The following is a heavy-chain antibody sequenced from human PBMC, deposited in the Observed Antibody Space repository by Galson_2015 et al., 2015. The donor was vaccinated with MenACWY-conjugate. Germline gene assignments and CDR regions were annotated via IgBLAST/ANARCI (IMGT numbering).Heavy chain of an antibody. D-gene: IGHD2-2*01. V-gene: IGHV3-49*03. CDR1: GFTFGDYL. Sequence: SLRLSCAASGFTFGDYLMSWFRQAPGKGLEWVSFIRSKAYGGAPEYAESVKGRFTISRDDSQSIAYLQMNSLKTEDTAVYYCARGDHRYFSRTNCPFDNWGRGTLVTVSS. CDR2: IRSKAYGGAP. J-gene: IGHJ4*02. CDR3: ARGDHRYFSRTNCPFDN.